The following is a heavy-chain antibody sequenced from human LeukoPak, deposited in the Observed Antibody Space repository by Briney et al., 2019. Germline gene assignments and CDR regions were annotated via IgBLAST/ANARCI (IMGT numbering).Heavy chain of an antibody. Sequence: ASVKVSCKASGGTFSSYAISWVRQAPGQGLEWMGGIIPIFGTANYAQKFQGRVTITTDESTSTAYMELSSLRSEDTAVYYCARDQGYCSSTSCSHPLDYWGQGTLVTASS. D-gene: IGHD2-2*01. V-gene: IGHV1-69*05. CDR2: IIPIFGTA. CDR1: GGTFSSYA. J-gene: IGHJ4*02. CDR3: ARDQGYCSSTSCSHPLDY.